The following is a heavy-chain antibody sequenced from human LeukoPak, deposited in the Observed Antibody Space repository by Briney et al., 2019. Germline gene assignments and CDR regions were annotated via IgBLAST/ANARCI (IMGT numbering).Heavy chain of an antibody. J-gene: IGHJ6*02. CDR1: GFTFGTYS. D-gene: IGHD2-15*01. CDR2: ISSSGGDM. Sequence: PGGSLRLSCAASGFTFGTYSMSWVRQAPGKGLEWVSSISSSGGDMYYTASLKGRFTISRDNAKNSLSLQMNSLTGEDTAVYYCASLGYCSGSTCYGMDVWGQGTTVTVSS. V-gene: IGHV3-21*01. CDR3: ASLGYCSGSTCYGMDV.